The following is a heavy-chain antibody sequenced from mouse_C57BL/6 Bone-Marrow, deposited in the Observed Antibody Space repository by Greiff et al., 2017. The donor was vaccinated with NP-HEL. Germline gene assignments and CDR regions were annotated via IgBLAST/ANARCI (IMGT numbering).Heavy chain of an antibody. D-gene: IGHD1-1*01. CDR1: GFTFSDYG. CDR2: ISNLAYSI. CDR3: ARYYYGAPMDY. V-gene: IGHV5-15*01. Sequence: EVNLVESGGGLVQPGGSLKLSCAASGFTFSDYGMAWVRQAPRKGPEWVAFISNLAYSIYYADTVTGRFTISRENAKNTLYLEMSSLRSEDTAMYYGARYYYGAPMDYWGQGTSVTVSS. J-gene: IGHJ4*01.